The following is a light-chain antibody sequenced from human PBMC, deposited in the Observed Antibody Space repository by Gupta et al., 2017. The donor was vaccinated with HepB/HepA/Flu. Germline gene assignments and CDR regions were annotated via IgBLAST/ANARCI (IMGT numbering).Light chain of an antibody. J-gene: IGLJ2*01. Sequence: QSALTQPASVSGSPGQSITISCTGTSSYVGGYNYVSWYQQHPGKAPKLMIYDVSNRHSGVSNRFSGSKSGNTATLTISGLQAEDEADYYCSSYTSSSTLGGVVFGGGTKLTVL. CDR3: SSYTSSSTLGGVV. CDR1: SSYVGGYNY. V-gene: IGLV2-14*03. CDR2: DVS.